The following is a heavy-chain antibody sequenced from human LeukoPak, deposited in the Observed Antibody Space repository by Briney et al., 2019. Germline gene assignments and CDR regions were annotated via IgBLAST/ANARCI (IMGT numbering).Heavy chain of an antibody. CDR3: ATIFVVRGLMSLDS. CDR1: GGSISSYY. CDR2: TYYSGST. D-gene: IGHD3-10*01. Sequence: SEALSLTCTVSGGSISSYYGSWIRQAPGRGLECIGYTYYSGSTNYNPSLASRVTMLADTSKNQFSLKLTSVTAADTAVYYCATIFVVRGLMSLDSWGQGTLVTVSS. V-gene: IGHV4-59*01. J-gene: IGHJ4*02.